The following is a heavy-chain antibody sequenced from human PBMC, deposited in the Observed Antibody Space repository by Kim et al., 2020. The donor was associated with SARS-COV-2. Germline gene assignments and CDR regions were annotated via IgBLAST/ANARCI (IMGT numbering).Heavy chain of an antibody. CDR2: RNK. Sequence: RNKYYANSVKGRFTIARNNSKNTLYLQMSSLRAEDTAVYYCARGGWGLDYWGQGTLVTVSS. CDR3: ARGGWGLDY. V-gene: IGHV3-30*15. D-gene: IGHD2-21*01. J-gene: IGHJ4*02.